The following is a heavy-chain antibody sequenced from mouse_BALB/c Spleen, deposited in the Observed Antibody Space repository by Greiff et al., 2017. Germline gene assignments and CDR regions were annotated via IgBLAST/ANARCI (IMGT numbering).Heavy chain of an antibody. V-gene: IGHV2-6-7*01. CDR2: IWGDGST. CDR3: DRGYGPAWFAY. Sequence: VQRVESGPGLVAPSQSLSITCTASGFSLTGYGVNWVRQPPGKGLEWLGMIWGDGSTDYNSALKSRLSISKDNSKSQVFLKMNSLRTDDTARYYCDRGYGPAWFAYWGQGTLVTVSA. D-gene: IGHD1-2*01. J-gene: IGHJ3*01. CDR1: GFSLTGYG.